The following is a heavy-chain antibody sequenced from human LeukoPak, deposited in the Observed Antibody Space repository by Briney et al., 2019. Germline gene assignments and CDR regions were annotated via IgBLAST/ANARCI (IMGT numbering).Heavy chain of an antibody. D-gene: IGHD2/OR15-2a*01. Sequence: SETLSLTCTVSRVSVSSGDYYWTWIRQPPGKGLEWIGYISYSGSTNYNPSLKSRVTISIDTSKNQISLKLSSVTAADTAVYYCAAWQNRLFDYWGQGTLVTVSS. CDR2: ISYSGST. CDR1: RVSVSSGDYY. CDR3: AAWQNRLFDY. V-gene: IGHV4-61*08. J-gene: IGHJ4*02.